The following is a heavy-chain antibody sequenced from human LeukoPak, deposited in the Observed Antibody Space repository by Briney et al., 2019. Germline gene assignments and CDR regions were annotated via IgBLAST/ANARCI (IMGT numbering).Heavy chain of an antibody. V-gene: IGHV3-23*01. CDR1: GFTFSSYA. CDR3: ARDGQRARGYFDY. Sequence: GGSLRLSCAASGFTFSSYAMSWVRQAPGQGLEWVSAISDSGGSTYYADSVKGRFTISRDNSKNTLYLQMDSLRAEDTAVYYCARDGQRARGYFDYWGQGTLVTVSS. D-gene: IGHD6-6*01. J-gene: IGHJ4*02. CDR2: ISDSGGST.